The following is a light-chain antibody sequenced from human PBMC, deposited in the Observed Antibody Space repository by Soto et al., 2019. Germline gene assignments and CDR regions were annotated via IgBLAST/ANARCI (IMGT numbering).Light chain of an antibody. Sequence: ELVVKQAPATLAVSSGERATLSCRARHSASTILAWYQQKPGQSPLLLIYGASTRANGISARGSGSLSGTEYSLTNSSLHCEEFGEYNSQQNNYSPRSTFGQGTQLEF. V-gene: IGKV3-15*01. CDR2: GAS. CDR1: HSASTI. CDR3: QQNNYSPRST. J-gene: IGKJ5*01.